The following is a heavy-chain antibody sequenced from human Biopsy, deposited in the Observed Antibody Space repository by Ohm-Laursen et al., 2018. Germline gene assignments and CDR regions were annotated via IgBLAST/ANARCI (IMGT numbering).Heavy chain of an antibody. CDR1: GFPFTNAW. Sequence: GSLRLSCAASGFPFTNAWMSWVRQAPGKGLKGVGRIKSKTGGGTIDYAASVKGRFSISRDDSKNTLYLQMNSLKTEDTAVYYCLSNWLDPWGQGTLVTVSS. V-gene: IGHV3-15*01. J-gene: IGHJ5*02. CDR2: IKSKTGGGTI. CDR3: LSNWLDP.